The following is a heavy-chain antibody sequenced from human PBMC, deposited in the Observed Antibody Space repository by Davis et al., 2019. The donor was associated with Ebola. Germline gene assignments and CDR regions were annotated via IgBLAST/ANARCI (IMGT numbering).Heavy chain of an antibody. J-gene: IGHJ4*02. CDR1: GFTFSNYW. CDR3: ADSWLPTSH. CDR2: IKTDGTTT. Sequence: GESLKISCAASGFTFSNYWMYWVRQTPGKGLVWVSRIKTDGTTTNYADSVRGRFTISRDNAKNTLYLQMNSLRAEDTAVYYCADSWLPTSHWGQGTLVTVSS. D-gene: IGHD6-19*01. V-gene: IGHV3-74*01.